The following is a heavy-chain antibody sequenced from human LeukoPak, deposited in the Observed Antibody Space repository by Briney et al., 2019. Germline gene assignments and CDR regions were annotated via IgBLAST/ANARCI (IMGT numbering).Heavy chain of an antibody. CDR3: ARFPLLEVAVDNWFDP. J-gene: IGHJ5*02. CDR1: GFTFSNYA. CDR2: INHSGST. V-gene: IGHV4-34*01. D-gene: IGHD2-15*01. Sequence: PGGSLRLSCAASGFTFSNYAMRWVRQPPGKGLEWIGEINHSGSTNYNPSLKSRVTISVDTSKNQFSLELSSVTAADTAVYYCARFPLLEVAVDNWFDPWGQGTLVTVSS.